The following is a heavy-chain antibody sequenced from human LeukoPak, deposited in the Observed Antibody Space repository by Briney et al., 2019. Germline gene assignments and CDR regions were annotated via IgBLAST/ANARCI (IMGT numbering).Heavy chain of an antibody. Sequence: ASEKVSCKASGYTFTSYGISWVRQAPGQGLEWMGWISAYNGNANYAQKLQGRVTMTTDTSTSTAYMELRSLRSDDTAVYYCARVRVPYNPRGDFDYWGQGTLVTVSS. CDR3: ARVRVPYNPRGDFDY. CDR1: GYTFTSYG. V-gene: IGHV1-18*01. CDR2: ISAYNGNA. D-gene: IGHD1-1*01. J-gene: IGHJ4*02.